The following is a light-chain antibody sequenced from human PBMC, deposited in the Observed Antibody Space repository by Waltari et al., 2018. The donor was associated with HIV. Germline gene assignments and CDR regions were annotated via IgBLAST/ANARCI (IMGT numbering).Light chain of an antibody. Sequence: EIVLTQSPATLSLSPGERATLSCRASQSVSSYLAWYQQKPGQAPRLLIYDASNRATGIPARFSGSGCGTDFTLTISSLEPEDFAVYYCQQRSNWPLTFGGGTKVQIK. CDR1: QSVSSY. V-gene: IGKV3-11*01. J-gene: IGKJ4*01. CDR3: QQRSNWPLT. CDR2: DAS.